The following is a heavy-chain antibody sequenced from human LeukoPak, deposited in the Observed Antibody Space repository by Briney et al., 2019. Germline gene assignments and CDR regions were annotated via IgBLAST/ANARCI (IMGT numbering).Heavy chain of an antibody. CDR2: IKQDGSEK. V-gene: IGHV3-7*03. J-gene: IGHJ5*02. CDR3: ARDNWNDVNWFDP. Sequence: GSLRLSCAASGFTFSSYWMSWVRQAPGKGLEWVANIKQDGSEKYYVDSVKGRFTISRDNAKNSLYLQMNSLRAEDTAVYYCARDNWNDVNWFDPWGQGTLVTVSS. D-gene: IGHD1-20*01. CDR1: GFTFSSYW.